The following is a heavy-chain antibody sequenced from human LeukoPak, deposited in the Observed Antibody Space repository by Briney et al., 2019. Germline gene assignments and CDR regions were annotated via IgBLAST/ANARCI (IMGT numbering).Heavy chain of an antibody. Sequence: PSETLSLTCTVFGGSISSSSHYWGWIRQPPGEGLEWIGSIYFSGSTYYSPSLKSRVTISVDTSKNQFSLKLSSVTAADTAVYYCARPAAGYYYDSSGYVKSFDIWGQGTMVTVSS. CDR3: ARPAAGYYYDSSGYVKSFDI. CDR1: GGSISSSSHY. CDR2: IYFSGST. J-gene: IGHJ3*02. D-gene: IGHD3-22*01. V-gene: IGHV4-39*01.